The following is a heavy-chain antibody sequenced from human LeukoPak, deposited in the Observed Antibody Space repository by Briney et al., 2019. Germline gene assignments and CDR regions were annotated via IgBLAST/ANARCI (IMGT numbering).Heavy chain of an antibody. CDR1: GGSISSSSYY. CDR3: ASGPRLSLYNWFDP. CDR2: IYYSGST. V-gene: IGHV4-39*01. Sequence: SETLSLTCTVSGGSISSSSYYWGWLRQPPGKGLEWIGSIYYSGSTYYNPSLKSRVTISVDTSKNQFSLKLSSVTAADTAVYYCASGPRLSLYNWFDPWGQGTLVTVSS. J-gene: IGHJ5*02. D-gene: IGHD2-15*01.